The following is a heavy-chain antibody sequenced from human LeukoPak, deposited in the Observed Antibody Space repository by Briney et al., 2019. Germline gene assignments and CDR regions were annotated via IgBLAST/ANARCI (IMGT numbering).Heavy chain of an antibody. CDR3: AKDLDFAVPRDYMDV. CDR1: GFTFSSYG. Sequence: TGGSLRLSCAASGFTFSSYGMHWVRQAPGKGLEWVAFIRYDGSNKYYADSVKGRFTISRDNSKNTLYLQMNSLRAEDTAVYYCAKDLDFAVPRDYMDVWGKGTTVTVSS. V-gene: IGHV3-30*02. CDR2: IRYDGSNK. J-gene: IGHJ6*03. D-gene: IGHD3/OR15-3a*01.